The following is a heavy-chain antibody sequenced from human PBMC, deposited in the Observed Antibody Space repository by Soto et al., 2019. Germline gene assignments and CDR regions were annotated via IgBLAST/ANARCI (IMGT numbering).Heavy chain of an antibody. J-gene: IGHJ6*02. Sequence: QITLKESGPTLVNPTQTLTLTCTFSGFSLSTSGVGVGWIRQPPGKALEWLALIYWNDDKRYSPSLKSRLTITKDTSKNQVVLTMTNMDPVDTATYYCAHRGGYCSGGSCYSHYYYGMDVWGQGTTVTVSS. V-gene: IGHV2-5*01. CDR2: IYWNDDK. CDR1: GFSLSTSGVG. D-gene: IGHD2-15*01. CDR3: AHRGGYCSGGSCYSHYYYGMDV.